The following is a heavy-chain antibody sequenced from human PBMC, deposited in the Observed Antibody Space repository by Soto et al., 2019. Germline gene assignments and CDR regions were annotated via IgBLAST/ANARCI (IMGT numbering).Heavy chain of an antibody. CDR1: GLTFSDYY. CDR3: ATDDSRVLEYFDY. D-gene: IGHD3-3*01. CDR2: ISSSTGYT. J-gene: IGHJ4*02. Sequence: GGSLRLSCAASGLTFSDYYMTWIRQAPGKGLEWISYISSSTGYTNYADSAKGRFTMSRDNAKNSVYLQMNSLRPEDTAVYYCATDDSRVLEYFDYWGQGNLVTVSS. V-gene: IGHV3-11*06.